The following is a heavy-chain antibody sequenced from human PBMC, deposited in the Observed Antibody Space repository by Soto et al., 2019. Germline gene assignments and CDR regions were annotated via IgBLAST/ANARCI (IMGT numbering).Heavy chain of an antibody. CDR3: GRGQATFVP. V-gene: IGHV1-3*04. CDR1: GYTFTNYA. CDR2: INTANGDT. J-gene: IGHJ5*02. Sequence: ASVKVSCKASGYTFTNYAMHWVRQAPGQSLEWMGRINTANGDTIYSQNFQGRVTITRDASARTVYLELSSLRFEDSAVYYCGRGQATFVPWGQGTLVTVSS.